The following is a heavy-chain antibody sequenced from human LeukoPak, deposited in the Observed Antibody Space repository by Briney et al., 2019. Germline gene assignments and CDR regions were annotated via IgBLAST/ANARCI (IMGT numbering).Heavy chain of an antibody. CDR3: ARERRDCGDPLDY. V-gene: IGHV3-23*01. D-gene: IGHD4-17*01. J-gene: IGHJ4*02. CDR2: ISGSGGST. CDR1: GFTFSNYA. Sequence: GGSLRLSCAASGFTFSNYAMAWVRQAPGKGLEWGSAISGSGGSTYYADSVKGRFTISRDNSKNTLYLQLNNLRAGDTALYYCARERRDCGDPLDYWGPGILVAVSS.